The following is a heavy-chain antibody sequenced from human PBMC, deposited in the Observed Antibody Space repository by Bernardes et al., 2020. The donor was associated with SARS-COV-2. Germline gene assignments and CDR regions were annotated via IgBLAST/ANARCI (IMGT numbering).Heavy chain of an antibody. Sequence: ASVKVSCMASGYPFTGYYMHWVRQAPGQGLEWMGWINPNSGGTNYAQKFQGRVTMTRDTSISTAYMELNRLRSDDTAVYYCAIPPTNYDRFGMDVWGQGTRVTVSS. CDR3: AIPPTNYDRFGMDV. CDR2: INPNSGGT. J-gene: IGHJ6*02. D-gene: IGHD3-22*01. V-gene: IGHV1-2*02. CDR1: GYPFTGYY.